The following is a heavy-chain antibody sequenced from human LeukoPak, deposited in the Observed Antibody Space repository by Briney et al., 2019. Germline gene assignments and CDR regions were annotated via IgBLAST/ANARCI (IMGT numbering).Heavy chain of an antibody. Sequence: GASVKVSCKASGGTFSSYAISWVRQAPGQGLEWMGGIIPIFGTANYAQKFQGRVTITTDESTSTAYMELSSLRAEDTAVYYCARSCSGGSCYSRGLYYYYGMDVWGQGTTVTVSS. V-gene: IGHV1-69*05. J-gene: IGHJ6*02. D-gene: IGHD2-15*01. CDR3: ARSCSGGSCYSRGLYYYYGMDV. CDR2: IIPIFGTA. CDR1: GGTFSSYA.